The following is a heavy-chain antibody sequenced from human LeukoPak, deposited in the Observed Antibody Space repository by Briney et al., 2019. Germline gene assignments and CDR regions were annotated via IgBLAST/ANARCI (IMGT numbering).Heavy chain of an antibody. CDR1: GFTFSSYA. V-gene: IGHV3-30*04. CDR3: ARRRFGEFDAFDI. CDR2: ISYDGSNK. J-gene: IGHJ3*02. Sequence: GGSLRLSCAASGFTFSSYAMHWVRQAPGKGLEWVAVISYDGSNKYYADSVKGRFTISRDNSKNSLYLQMNSLRAEDTAVYYCARRRFGEFDAFDIWGQGTMVTVSS. D-gene: IGHD3-10*01.